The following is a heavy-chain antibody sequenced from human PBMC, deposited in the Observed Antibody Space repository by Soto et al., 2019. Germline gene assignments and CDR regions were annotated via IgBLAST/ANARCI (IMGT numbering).Heavy chain of an antibody. CDR2: ISSSGSTI. CDR1: GFTFSSYE. J-gene: IGHJ6*02. D-gene: IGHD3-22*01. Sequence: PGGSLRLSCAASGFTFSSYEMNWVRQAPGKGLEWVSYISSSGSTIYYADSVKGRFTISRDNAKNSLYLPMNSLRAEDTAVYYCARERRRADSSGYYHYGMDVWGQGTTVTVSS. V-gene: IGHV3-48*03. CDR3: ARERRRADSSGYYHYGMDV.